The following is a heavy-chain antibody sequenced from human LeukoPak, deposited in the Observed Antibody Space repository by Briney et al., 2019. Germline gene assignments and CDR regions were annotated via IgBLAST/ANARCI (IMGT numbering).Heavy chain of an antibody. CDR2: ISWNSGSI. V-gene: IGHV3-9*01. Sequence: GGSLRLSCAASGFTFDDYAMHWVRQAPGKGLEWVSGISWNSGSIGYADSVKGRFTISRDNAKNSLYLQMNSLRAEDTALYYCAKSLGVVTQYYFDYWGQGTLVTVSS. CDR1: GFTFDDYA. J-gene: IGHJ4*02. CDR3: AKSLGVVTQYYFDY. D-gene: IGHD4-23*01.